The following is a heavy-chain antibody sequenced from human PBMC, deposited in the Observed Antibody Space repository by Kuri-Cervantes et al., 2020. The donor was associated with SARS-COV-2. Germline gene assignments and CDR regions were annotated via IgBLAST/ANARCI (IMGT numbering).Heavy chain of an antibody. CDR3: TRLELGPKGFYYYGLDV. Sequence: SQTLSLTCAVYGGSFSGYYWSWIRQPPGKGLEWIGEINHSGSTNYNPSLKSRVTISVDTSQRQFSLNLTSVTAADTATYYCTRLELGPKGFYYYGLDVWGQGTTVTVSS. J-gene: IGHJ6*02. D-gene: IGHD1-26*01. V-gene: IGHV4-34*01. CDR1: GGSFSGYY. CDR2: INHSGST.